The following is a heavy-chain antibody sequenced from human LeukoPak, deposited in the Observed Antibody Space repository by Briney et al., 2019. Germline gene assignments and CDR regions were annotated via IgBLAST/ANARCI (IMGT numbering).Heavy chain of an antibody. CDR2: IYHSGRT. D-gene: IGHD3-16*01. V-gene: IGHV4-38-2*02. J-gene: IGHJ6*04. Sequence: SETLSLTCTISGVSISDYCWSWVRQPPGKGLEWIGSIYHSGRTYYNPSLKSRVTISVDTTKNQLSLKVSSVTAADADVYYCARGGGSSDVWGKGTTVTVSS. CDR1: GVSISDYC. CDR3: ARGGGSSDV.